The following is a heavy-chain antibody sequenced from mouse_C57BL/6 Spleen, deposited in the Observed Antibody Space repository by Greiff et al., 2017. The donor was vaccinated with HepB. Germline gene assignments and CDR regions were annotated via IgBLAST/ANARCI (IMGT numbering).Heavy chain of an antibody. V-gene: IGHV5-17*01. J-gene: IGHJ1*03. CDR1: GFTFSDYG. D-gene: IGHD3-3*01. Sequence: EVHLVESGGGLVKPGGSLKLSCAASGFTFSDYGMHWVRQAPEKGLEWVAYISSGSSTIYYADTVKGRFTISRDNAKNTLFLQMTSLRSEDTAMYYCAWPGPYWYFDVWGTGTTVTVSS. CDR3: AWPGPYWYFDV. CDR2: ISSGSSTI.